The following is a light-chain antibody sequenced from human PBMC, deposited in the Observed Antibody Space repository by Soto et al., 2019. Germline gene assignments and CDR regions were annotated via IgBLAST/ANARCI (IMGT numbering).Light chain of an antibody. Sequence: EIVLTQSPGTLSLSPGERATLSCRASQSVTSSYLAWYQQRPGQAPRLLIYGASSRATGIPDRFSGSESGTDFALPISRREREDFAVFYCQQYGSSPWTFGQGTKVEIK. V-gene: IGKV3-20*01. CDR3: QQYGSSPWT. J-gene: IGKJ1*01. CDR2: GAS. CDR1: QSVTSSY.